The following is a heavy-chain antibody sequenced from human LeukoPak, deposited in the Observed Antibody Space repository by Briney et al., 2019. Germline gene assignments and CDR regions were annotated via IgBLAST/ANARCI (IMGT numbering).Heavy chain of an antibody. Sequence: PGGPLRLSCAASGFTFSDYYMSWIRQAPGKGLEWVSYISSSGSTIYYADSVKGRFTISRDNAKTSLYLQMNSLRAEDTAVYYCARDSSSWYAGGWFDPWGQGTLVTVSS. V-gene: IGHV3-11*04. CDR3: ARDSSSWYAGGWFDP. D-gene: IGHD6-13*01. CDR1: GFTFSDYY. J-gene: IGHJ5*02. CDR2: ISSSGSTI.